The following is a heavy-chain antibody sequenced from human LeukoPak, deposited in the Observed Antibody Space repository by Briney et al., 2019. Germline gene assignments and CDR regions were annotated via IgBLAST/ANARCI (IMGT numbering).Heavy chain of an antibody. D-gene: IGHD2-2*01. CDR2: IYSDGNTT. CDR1: GFTFSSYW. Sequence: GGSLRLSCAASGFTFSSYWMHWVRQAPGKGLVWVSRIYSDGNTTNYADSVKGRFTIPRDNAKNTLYLQMNSLRAEDTAVYYCARDQGSTSRGIDYWGQGTLVTVSS. V-gene: IGHV3-74*01. CDR3: ARDQGSTSRGIDY. J-gene: IGHJ4*02.